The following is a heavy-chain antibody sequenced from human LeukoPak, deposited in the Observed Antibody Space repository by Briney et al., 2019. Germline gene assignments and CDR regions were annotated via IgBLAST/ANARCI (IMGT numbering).Heavy chain of an antibody. CDR3: ATYRQVLLPFES. V-gene: IGHV3-53*01. CDR1: GFTVSSNS. D-gene: IGHD2-8*02. Sequence: GGSLRLSCTVSGFTVSSNSMSWVRQAPGKGLEWVSFIYSGGSTQYSDSVKGRFTISRDNSKSTLSLQMNSLRAEDTAIYYCATYRQVLLPFESWGQGTLVTVSS. CDR2: IYSGGST. J-gene: IGHJ4*02.